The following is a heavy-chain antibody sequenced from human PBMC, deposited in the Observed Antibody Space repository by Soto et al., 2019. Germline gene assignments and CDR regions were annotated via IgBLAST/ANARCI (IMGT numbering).Heavy chain of an antibody. CDR2: IYYSGST. J-gene: IGHJ6*02. Sequence: QVQLQESGPGLVKPSQTLSLTCTVSGGSISSGDYYWSWIRQPPGKGLEWIGYIYYSGSTYYNPSLKSRVTISVDTSKNQFSLKLSSVTAADTAVYYCATRPVTTWDYYYGMDVWGQGTTVTVSS. D-gene: IGHD4-17*01. CDR3: ATRPVTTWDYYYGMDV. CDR1: GGSISSGDYY. V-gene: IGHV4-30-4*01.